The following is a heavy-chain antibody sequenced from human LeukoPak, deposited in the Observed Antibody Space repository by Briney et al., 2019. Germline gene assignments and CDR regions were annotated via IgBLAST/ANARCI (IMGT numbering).Heavy chain of an antibody. CDR2: IIPMFGTA. J-gene: IGHJ4*02. V-gene: IGHV1-69*13. CDR1: GGTFSSYD. Sequence: SVKVSCKASGGTFSSYDISWVRQAPGQGLEGMGGIIPMFGTATYAQKFQGRVTITADESKSTVYVEMRSLRSEDTAVYYCAKNNYFDYWGQGTLVTVSS. CDR3: AKNNYFDY.